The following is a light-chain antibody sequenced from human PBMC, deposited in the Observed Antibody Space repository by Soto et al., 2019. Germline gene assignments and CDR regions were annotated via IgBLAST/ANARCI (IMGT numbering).Light chain of an antibody. CDR3: QQVKSYPRT. CDR1: QAITNN. Sequence: DIHLTRSPSSLSASVGDRVTITCRASQAITNNLAWYQQKPGNPPKLLIYEESTLHSGVPSRFSGRKVGTQFILTIDSLQPEDFATYYFQQVKSYPRTFGGGTKVEIK. CDR2: EES. J-gene: IGKJ4*01. V-gene: IGKV1-9*01.